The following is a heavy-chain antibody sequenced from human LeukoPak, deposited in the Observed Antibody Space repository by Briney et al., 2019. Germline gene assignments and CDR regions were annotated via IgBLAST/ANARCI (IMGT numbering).Heavy chain of an antibody. V-gene: IGHV3-74*01. Sequence: PGGSLRLSCAASGFTFSSYWMHWVRQAPGKGLVWVSRINSDGSSTSYADSVKGRFTISRDNAKNTLYLQMNNLRAEDTAVYYCASSHIVGATNGFDYWGQGTLVTVSS. D-gene: IGHD1-26*01. J-gene: IGHJ4*02. CDR3: ASSHIVGATNGFDY. CDR1: GFTFSSYW. CDR2: INSDGSST.